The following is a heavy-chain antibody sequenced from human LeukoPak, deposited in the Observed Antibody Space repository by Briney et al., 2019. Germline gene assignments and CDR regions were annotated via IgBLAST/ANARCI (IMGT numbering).Heavy chain of an antibody. J-gene: IGHJ6*04. D-gene: IGHD2-2*01. CDR3: ARGGSSSSTSCYDRYYGMDV. CDR2: INPNSGGT. CDR1: GYTFTGYY. V-gene: IGHV1-2*04. Sequence: ASVKVSCKASGYTFTGYYMHWVRQAPGQGLEWMGWINPNSGGTNYAQKFQGWVTMTRDTSISTAYMELSRLRSDDTAVYYCARGGSSSSTSCYDRYYGMDVWGKGTTATVSS.